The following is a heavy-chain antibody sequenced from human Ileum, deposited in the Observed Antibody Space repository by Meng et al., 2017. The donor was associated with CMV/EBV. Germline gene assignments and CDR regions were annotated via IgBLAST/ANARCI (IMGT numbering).Heavy chain of an antibody. CDR3: VKEDWYFDF. V-gene: IGHV1-2*02. Sequence: QVQLVQAGAEVKKPGASVKVSCKASGYTFTGYYIHWVRQAPGQGLEWMGWIYPQNGGTYFAQKFQGRVTMTSDTSITTAYMELSSLTSDDTAIYYCVKEDWYFDFWGQGTLVTVSS. CDR2: IYPQNGGT. J-gene: IGHJ4*02. CDR1: GYTFTGYY. D-gene: IGHD3-9*01.